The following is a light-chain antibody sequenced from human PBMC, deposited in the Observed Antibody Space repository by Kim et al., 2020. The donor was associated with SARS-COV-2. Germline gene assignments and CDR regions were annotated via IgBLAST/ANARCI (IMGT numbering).Light chain of an antibody. CDR3: QVWDSSSDHWV. CDR1: NIGSKS. J-gene: IGLJ3*02. V-gene: IGLV3-21*04. CDR2: YDS. Sequence: SYELTQPPSVSVAPGKTARITCGGNNIGSKSVHWYQQKPGQAPVLVIYYDSDRPSGIPERFSGSTSGNTATLTISRVEAGYEADYYCQVWDSSSDHWVFG.